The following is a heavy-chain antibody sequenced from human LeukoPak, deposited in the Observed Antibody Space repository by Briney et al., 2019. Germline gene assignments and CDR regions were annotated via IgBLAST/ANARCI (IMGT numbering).Heavy chain of an antibody. J-gene: IGHJ3*02. CDR2: IYYSGST. V-gene: IGHV4-59*01. Sequence: SETLSLTCTVSGGSISSYYLSWIRQPPGKGLEWIGYIYYSGSTNYNPSLKSRVTISVDTSKNQFSLKLSSVTAADTAVYYCARATITMAVGVPADAYDIWGQGTMATVSS. CDR3: ARATITMAVGVPADAYDI. CDR1: GGSISSYY. D-gene: IGHD3-22*01.